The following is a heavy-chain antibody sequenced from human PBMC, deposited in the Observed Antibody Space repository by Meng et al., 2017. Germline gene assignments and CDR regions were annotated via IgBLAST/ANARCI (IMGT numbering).Heavy chain of an antibody. CDR3: ARQEVGATFYYYAMDV. Sequence: SQTLSLTCAVHGGSFSGYFWHWIRPPPGKGLEWIGEINQSGSTNYIASLKSRVTISVDRSKNQFSLKLSSVTAADAAVYYCARQEVGATFYYYAMDVWGQGTTVTVSS. CDR1: GGSFSGYF. CDR2: INQSGST. V-gene: IGHV4-34*01. J-gene: IGHJ6*02. D-gene: IGHD1-26*01.